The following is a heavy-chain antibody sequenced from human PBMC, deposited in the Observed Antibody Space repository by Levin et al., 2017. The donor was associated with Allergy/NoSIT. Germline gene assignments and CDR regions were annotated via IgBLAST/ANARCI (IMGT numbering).Heavy chain of an antibody. J-gene: IGHJ3*02. CDR1: GFTFSSYS. Sequence: PGGSLRLSCAASGFTFSSYSMNWVRQAPGKGLEWVSSISSSTSYIYYADSVKGRFTISRDNAKNSLYLQVNSLRAEDTAVYYCARGVVPAAMVAFDIWGQGTMVTVSS. D-gene: IGHD2-2*01. CDR2: ISSSTSYI. V-gene: IGHV3-21*01. CDR3: ARGVVPAAMVAFDI.